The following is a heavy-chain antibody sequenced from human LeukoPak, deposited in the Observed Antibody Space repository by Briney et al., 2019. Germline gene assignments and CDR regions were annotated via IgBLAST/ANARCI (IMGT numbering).Heavy chain of an antibody. CDR2: ISGSGSST. J-gene: IGHJ4*02. Sequence: GGSLRLSCAASGFTFSSFAMSWVRQAPGKGLEWVSGISGSGSSTYYADSVKGRFTLSRDYPKNTLYLQMNSLRAEDTAVYFCAKYSGSYYYPPNWDSWGQGTLVTVSS. CDR3: AKYSGSYYYPPNWDS. V-gene: IGHV3-23*01. D-gene: IGHD1-26*01. CDR1: GFTFSSFA.